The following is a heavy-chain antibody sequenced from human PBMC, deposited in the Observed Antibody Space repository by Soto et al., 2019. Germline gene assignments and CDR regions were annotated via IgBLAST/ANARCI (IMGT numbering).Heavy chain of an antibody. CDR2: INPNSGGT. CDR3: ARAIAVSPYYMDV. J-gene: IGHJ6*03. CDR1: GYTFTGYY. D-gene: IGHD4-4*01. Sequence: QVQLVQSGAEVKKPGASVKVSCKASGYTFTGYYMHWVRQAPGQGLEWMGWINPNSGGTNYAQKFQGWVTMTRDTSISTAYRELSRLRSDDAAVYYWARAIAVSPYYMDVWGKGTTVTVSS. V-gene: IGHV1-2*04.